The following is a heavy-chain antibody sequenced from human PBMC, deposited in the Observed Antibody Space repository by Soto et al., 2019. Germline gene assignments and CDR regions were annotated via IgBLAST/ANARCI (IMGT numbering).Heavy chain of an antibody. J-gene: IGHJ3*02. V-gene: IGHV4-39*01. CDR1: GGSISSSSYY. CDR2: IYYSGST. D-gene: IGHD2-8*01. CDR3: ASSDPDSYCTNGVRLRWCAFDI. Sequence: SETLSLTCTVSGGSISSSSYYWGWIRQPPGKGLEWIGSIYYSGSTYYNPSLKSRVTISVDTSKNQFSLKLSSVTAADTAVYYCASSDPDSYCTNGVRLRWCAFDICCQATMRTV.